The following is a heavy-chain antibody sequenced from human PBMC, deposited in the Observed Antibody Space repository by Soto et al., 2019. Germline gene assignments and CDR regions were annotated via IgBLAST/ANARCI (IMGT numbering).Heavy chain of an antibody. CDR3: GTLRGSSWFDY. CDR2: IFSSDSSA. D-gene: IGHD2-2*01. V-gene: IGHV5-51*01. CDR1: GFTFSSYS. Sequence: GESLKISCKASGFTFSSYSLGWARHMPGKGLQWMGNIFSSDSSAKYSPSFFGQITISVDRYTDTAYLQWSSLKASDTAIYYCGTLRGSSWFDYWGPGTLVTVSS. J-gene: IGHJ4*02.